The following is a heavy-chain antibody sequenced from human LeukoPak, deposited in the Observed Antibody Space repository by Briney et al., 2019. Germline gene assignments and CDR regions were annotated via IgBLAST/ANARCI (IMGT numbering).Heavy chain of an antibody. CDR1: AYSITSGYY. D-gene: IGHD1-14*01. CDR2: IYHSGST. J-gene: IGHJ4*02. Sequence: SETLSLTCAVSAYSITSGYYWGWIRQPPGKGLEWIGNIYHSGSTYYNPSLKSRVTMSVYTSKNQFSLKLSSVTAADTAVYYCARGPGTKFYYFDYWGQGTLVTVSS. V-gene: IGHV4-38-2*01. CDR3: ARGPGTKFYYFDY.